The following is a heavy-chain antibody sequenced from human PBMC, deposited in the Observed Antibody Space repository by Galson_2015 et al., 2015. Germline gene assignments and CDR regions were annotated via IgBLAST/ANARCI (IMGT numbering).Heavy chain of an antibody. V-gene: IGHV3-48*02. D-gene: IGHD4-17*01. CDR3: AKWSDYPDY. CDR2: INSDSTTI. J-gene: IGHJ4*02. CDR1: GFTFSTFG. Sequence: SLRLSCAASGFTFSTFGMNWVRQAPGRGLEWVSYINSDSTTIFYANSVKGRFTISRDNAKNSLYLQMNSLRDEDTAVYYCAKWSDYPDYWGQGTLVTVSS.